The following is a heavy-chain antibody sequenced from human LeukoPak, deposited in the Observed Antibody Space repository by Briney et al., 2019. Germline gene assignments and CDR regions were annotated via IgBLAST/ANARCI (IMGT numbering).Heavy chain of an antibody. CDR3: ARAFGGSYGYFDL. CDR2: INPNSGGT. V-gene: IGHV1-2*02. J-gene: IGHJ2*01. Sequence: ASVKVSCKASGYTFTGYYMHWVRQAPGQGLEWMGWINPNSGGTNYAQKFQGRVTMTRDTSISTAYMELSRLRSDDTAVYYCARAFGGSYGYFDLWGRGTLVTVSS. CDR1: GYTFTGYY. D-gene: IGHD3-10*01.